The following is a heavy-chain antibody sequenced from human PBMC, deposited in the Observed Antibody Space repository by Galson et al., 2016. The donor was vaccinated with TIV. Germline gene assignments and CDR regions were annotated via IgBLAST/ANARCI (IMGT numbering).Heavy chain of an antibody. CDR2: ISTSGYVK. J-gene: IGHJ6*02. Sequence: SLRLSCAASGFTFSEYSFNWVRQAPGKGLEWVAYISTSGYVKYYADSVKGRFTSFRDNAQNSLYLQMNSLSDEDSGVYYCAGGRRLALETVYYCGMDVWGQGATVTVSS. D-gene: IGHD5-24*01. V-gene: IGHV3-48*02. CDR1: GFTFSEYS. CDR3: AGGRRLALETVYYCGMDV.